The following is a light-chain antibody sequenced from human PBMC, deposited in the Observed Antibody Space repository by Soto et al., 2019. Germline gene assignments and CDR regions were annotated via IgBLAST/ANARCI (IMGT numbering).Light chain of an antibody. J-gene: IGKJ1*01. V-gene: IGKV1-6*01. CDR2: GAS. Sequence: AIQMTQSPSSLSASVGDRVTITCRASQTIRNDLGWYQQKPGKAPNLLIFGASNLQAGVPVRFSASGSSKNFTLTIRNLQPEDFASYYCLQDYTYPWTFGQGTKVDI. CDR1: QTIRND. CDR3: LQDYTYPWT.